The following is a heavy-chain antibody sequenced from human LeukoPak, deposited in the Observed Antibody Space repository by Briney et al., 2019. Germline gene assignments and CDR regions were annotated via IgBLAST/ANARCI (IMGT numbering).Heavy chain of an antibody. Sequence: QPGGSLRLSCAASGFTFSTYGMNWVRQAPGKGLEWVSAISAGGGNTYYADSVKGRFTISRDNSKNTLFLEMNSLRAEDTAVYYCAKEYSVRNQFDYWGQGTLVAVSS. V-gene: IGHV3-23*01. CDR3: AKEYSVRNQFDY. CDR2: ISAGGGNT. D-gene: IGHD1-14*01. CDR1: GFTFSTYG. J-gene: IGHJ4*02.